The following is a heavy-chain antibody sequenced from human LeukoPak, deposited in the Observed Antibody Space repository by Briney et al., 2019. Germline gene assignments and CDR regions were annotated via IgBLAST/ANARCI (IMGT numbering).Heavy chain of an antibody. D-gene: IGHD2-15*01. Sequence: GGSLRLSCAASGFTVSRNYMSWVRQAPGKGLEWVSVIYSGGSTYYADSVKGRFTISRHNSKNTLYLQMNSLRAEDTAVYYCAREVNCSGGSCYSGYFDYWGQGPLVTVSS. CDR1: GFTVSRNY. V-gene: IGHV3-53*04. CDR3: AREVNCSGGSCYSGYFDY. CDR2: IYSGGST. J-gene: IGHJ4*02.